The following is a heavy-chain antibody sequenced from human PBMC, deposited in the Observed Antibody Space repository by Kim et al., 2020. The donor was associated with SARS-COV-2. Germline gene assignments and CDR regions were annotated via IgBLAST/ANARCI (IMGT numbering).Heavy chain of an antibody. CDR1: GFTFSSYA. Sequence: GGSLRLSCAASGFTFSSYAMSWVRQAPGKGLEWVSAISSSGGSTYYADSVKGRFTISRDYSKNTLSLQMNSLRAEDTAVYSCAKGAGATPFDYWGQGTLGTVSS. CDR3: AKGAGATPFDY. D-gene: IGHD1-26*01. V-gene: IGHV3-23*01. CDR2: ISSSGGST. J-gene: IGHJ4*02.